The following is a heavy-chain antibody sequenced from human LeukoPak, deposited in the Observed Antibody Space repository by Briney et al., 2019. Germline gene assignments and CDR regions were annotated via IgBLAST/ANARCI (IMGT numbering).Heavy chain of an antibody. CDR1: GGSFSGYY. D-gene: IGHD3-22*01. CDR2: INHSGST. J-gene: IGHJ5*02. Sequence: SETLSLTCAVYGGSFSGYYWSWIRQPPGKGLEWIGEINHSGSTNYNPSLKSRVTISVDTSKNQFSLKLSSVTAADTAVYYCARHDGYYDSSGYYYWFDPWGQGTLVTVSS. V-gene: IGHV4-34*01. CDR3: ARHDGYYDSSGYYYWFDP.